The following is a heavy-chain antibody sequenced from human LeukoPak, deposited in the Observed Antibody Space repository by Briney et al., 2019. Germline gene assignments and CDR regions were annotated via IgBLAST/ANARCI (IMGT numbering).Heavy chain of an antibody. J-gene: IGHJ5*02. CDR3: AREEYPPFMEYSWFDP. Sequence: PSETLSLTFTVSGGSISSYYWSWIRQPAGKGLEWIGRIYTSGSTNYNPSLKSRVTMSVDTSKNQFSLKLSSVTAADTAVYYCAREEYPPFMEYSWFDPWGQGTLVTVSS. CDR2: IYTSGST. CDR1: GGSISSYY. V-gene: IGHV4-4*07. D-gene: IGHD2/OR15-2a*01.